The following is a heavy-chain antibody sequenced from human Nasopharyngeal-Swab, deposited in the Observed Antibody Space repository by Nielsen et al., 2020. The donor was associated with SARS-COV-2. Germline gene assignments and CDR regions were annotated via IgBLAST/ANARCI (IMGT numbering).Heavy chain of an antibody. CDR3: ARLLYYYASGSYFLGYFDY. CDR1: GGSFSGYY. J-gene: IGHJ4*02. Sequence: SETLSLTCAVYGGSFSGYYWSWIRQPPGKGLEWIGEINHSGSTNYNPSLKSRVTISVDTSKNQFSLKLSSVTAADTAVYYCARLLYYYASGSYFLGYFDYWGQGTLVTVSS. D-gene: IGHD3-10*01. V-gene: IGHV4-34*01. CDR2: INHSGST.